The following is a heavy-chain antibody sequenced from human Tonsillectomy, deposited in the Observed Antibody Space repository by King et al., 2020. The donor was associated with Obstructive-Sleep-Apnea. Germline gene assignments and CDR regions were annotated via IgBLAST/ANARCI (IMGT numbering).Heavy chain of an antibody. CDR3: ARGSGAAAVNWFDP. Sequence: VQLQQWGAGLLKPSETLSLTCAVFGGSFSDYYWSWIRQPPGKGLEWFGEINHSGNTNSTPALKSRVTIILHPSKNQFSLKLSSVTAADTAVYSCARGSGAAAVNWFDPWGQGTLVTVAS. J-gene: IGHJ5*02. V-gene: IGHV4-34*01. D-gene: IGHD6-13*01. CDR2: INHSGNT. CDR1: GGSFSDYY.